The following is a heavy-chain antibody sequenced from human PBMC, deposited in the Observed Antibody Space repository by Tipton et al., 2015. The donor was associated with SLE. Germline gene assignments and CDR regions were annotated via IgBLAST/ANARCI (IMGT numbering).Heavy chain of an antibody. CDR2: ISSSSSYI. J-gene: IGHJ3*02. CDR1: GFTFSSYS. CDR3: ARGGYSGSYWDAFDI. V-gene: IGHV3-21*01. Sequence: GSLRLSCAASGFTFSSYSMNWVRQAPGKGLEWVSSISSSSSYIYYADSVKGRFTISRDNAKNSLYLQMNSLRAEDTAVYYCARGGYSGSYWDAFDIWGQGTMVTVSS. D-gene: IGHD1-26*01.